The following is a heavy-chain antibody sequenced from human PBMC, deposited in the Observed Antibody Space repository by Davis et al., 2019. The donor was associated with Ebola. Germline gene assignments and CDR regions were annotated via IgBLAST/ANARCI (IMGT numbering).Heavy chain of an antibody. Sequence: PGGSLRLSCAASGFTFDAYAMHWVRQAPGKGLEWVSGINWNSGNTGYADSVKGRFTISRDNAKNSLYLQMNSLRAEDTAVYYCARGDYDYVWGSYRPQTFDYWGQGTLVTVSS. CDR3: ARGDYDYVWGSYRPQTFDY. D-gene: IGHD3-16*02. CDR2: INWNSGNT. CDR1: GFTFDAYA. V-gene: IGHV3-9*01. J-gene: IGHJ4*02.